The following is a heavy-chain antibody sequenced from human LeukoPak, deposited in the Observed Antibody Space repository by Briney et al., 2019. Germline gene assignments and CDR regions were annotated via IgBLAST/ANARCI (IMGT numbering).Heavy chain of an antibody. V-gene: IGHV1-69*13. D-gene: IGHD3-22*01. Sequence: SVKVSCKASGYTFTSYGISWVRQAPGQGLEWMGGIIPIFDTASYAQKFQGRVTISADESTSTAYVELSSLRSEDTAVYYCARGPYDSRGQDYYYYYMDVWGKGTTVTVSS. CDR3: ARGPYDSRGQDYYYYYMDV. CDR1: GYTFTSYG. CDR2: IIPIFDTA. J-gene: IGHJ6*03.